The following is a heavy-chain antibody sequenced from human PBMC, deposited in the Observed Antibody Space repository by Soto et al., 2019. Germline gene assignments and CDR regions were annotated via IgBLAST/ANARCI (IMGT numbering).Heavy chain of an antibody. J-gene: IGHJ6*02. V-gene: IGHV1-69*12. CDR1: GGTFSSYA. Sequence: QVQLVQSGAAVKKPGSSVKVSCKASGGTFSSYAISWVRQAPGQGLGWMGGIIPIFGTANYAQKFQGRVTITADESTSTAYMELSSLRSEDTAVYYCGGVRTRYYYYGMDVWGQGTTVTVSS. CDR2: IIPIFGTA. D-gene: IGHD3-10*01. CDR3: GGVRTRYYYYGMDV.